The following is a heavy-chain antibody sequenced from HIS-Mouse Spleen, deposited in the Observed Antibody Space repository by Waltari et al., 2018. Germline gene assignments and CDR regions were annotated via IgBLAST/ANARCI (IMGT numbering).Heavy chain of an antibody. CDR1: GFTFSSYC. J-gene: IGHJ3*02. Sequence: QVQLVESGGGVVKPGRSLRLSCAASGFTFSSYCKHWVRQAPGKGLEWVAVIWNDGSNKYYADSVKGRFTISRDKSKNTLYLQMNSLRAEDTAVYYCASISRWGGPVDIWGQGTMVTVSS. CDR2: IWNDGSNK. V-gene: IGHV3-33*01. D-gene: IGHD3-16*01. CDR3: ASISRWGGPVDI.